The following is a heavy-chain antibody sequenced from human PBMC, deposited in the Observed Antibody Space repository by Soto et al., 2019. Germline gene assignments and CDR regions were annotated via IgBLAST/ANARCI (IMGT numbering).Heavy chain of an antibody. CDR1: GYTFTGYY. CDR3: ARLTVPLDIVVLPAASYDY. V-gene: IGHV1-2*02. D-gene: IGHD2-2*01. Sequence: GASVKVSCKASGYTFTGYYIHWLRQAPGQGLEWVGWINPNSGATNYAQKFQGRVSMTRDTSISTAYMELSRLRFDDTAVYYCARLTVPLDIVVLPAASYDYWGQGTLVTVSS. J-gene: IGHJ4*02. CDR2: INPNSGAT.